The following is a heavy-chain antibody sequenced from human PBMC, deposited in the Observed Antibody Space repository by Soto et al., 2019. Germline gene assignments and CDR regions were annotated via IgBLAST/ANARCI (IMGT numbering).Heavy chain of an antibody. CDR1: GFTFSSYA. CDR2: ISYDGSNK. J-gene: IGHJ3*02. D-gene: IGHD5-12*01. V-gene: IGHV3-30-3*01. CDR3: ARDERDGYNYCAFDI. Sequence: QVQLVESGGGVVQPGRSLRLSCAASGFTFSSYAMHWVRQAPGKGLEWVAVISYDGSNKYYADSVKGRFTISRDNSKNTLYLQMNSLRAEDTAVYYCARDERDGYNYCAFDIWGQGTMVTVSS.